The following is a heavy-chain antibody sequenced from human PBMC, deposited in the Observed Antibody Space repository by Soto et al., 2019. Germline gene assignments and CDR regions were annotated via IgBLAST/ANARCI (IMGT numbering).Heavy chain of an antibody. D-gene: IGHD6-13*01. CDR1: GFTFSSYA. Sequence: GGSLRLSCAASGFTFSSYAMHWVRQAPGKGLEWVAVISYDGSNKYYADSVKGRFTISRDNSKNTLYLQMNSLRAEDTAVYYCARDGKQQLVPIYYYYGMDVWGQGTTVTVSS. CDR2: ISYDGSNK. V-gene: IGHV3-30-3*01. J-gene: IGHJ6*02. CDR3: ARDGKQQLVPIYYYYGMDV.